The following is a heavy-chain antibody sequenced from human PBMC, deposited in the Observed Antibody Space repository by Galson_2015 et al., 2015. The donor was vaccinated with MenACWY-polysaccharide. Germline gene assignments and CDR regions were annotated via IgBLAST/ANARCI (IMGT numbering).Heavy chain of an antibody. J-gene: IGHJ4*02. CDR2: VSADGGST. CDR3: AKRKYCDTSTCYGIDY. Sequence: SLRLSCAASGFTFSSYAMSWVRQAPGKGLEWVSAVSADGGSTYYADSVKGRFTISRDNSKNTLYLQMNTLRAEDTALYYCAKRKYCDTSTCYGIDYWGQGTLVTVSS. D-gene: IGHD2-2*01. V-gene: IGHV3-23*01. CDR1: GFTFSSYA.